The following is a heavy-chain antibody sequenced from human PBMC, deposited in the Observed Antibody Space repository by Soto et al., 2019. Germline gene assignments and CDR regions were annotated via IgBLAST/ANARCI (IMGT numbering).Heavy chain of an antibody. CDR2: IYHSGST. CDR3: ARSYYYGSGPYYMDV. Sequence: PSETLSLTCAVSSGSISSSNWWSWVRQPPGKGLEWIGEIYHSGSTNYNPSLKSRVTISVDKSKNQFSLKLSSVTAADTAVYYCARSYYYGSGPYYMDVWGKGTTVNVSS. CDR1: SGSISSSNW. D-gene: IGHD3-10*01. J-gene: IGHJ6*03. V-gene: IGHV4-4*02.